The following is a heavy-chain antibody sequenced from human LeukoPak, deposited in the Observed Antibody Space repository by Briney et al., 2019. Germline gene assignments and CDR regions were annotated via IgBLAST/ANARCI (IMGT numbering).Heavy chain of an antibody. Sequence: GGSLRLSCAASGFIFSNYGMHWVRQAPGKGPEWVAFIRYDGSDKYYVDSVKDRFTISRDNSKNTVYLQMNSLRAEDTAVYYCARGRQRFDYWGQGTLVTVSS. CDR1: GFIFSNYG. V-gene: IGHV3-30*02. J-gene: IGHJ4*02. CDR2: IRYDGSDK. CDR3: ARGRQRFDY. D-gene: IGHD6-25*01.